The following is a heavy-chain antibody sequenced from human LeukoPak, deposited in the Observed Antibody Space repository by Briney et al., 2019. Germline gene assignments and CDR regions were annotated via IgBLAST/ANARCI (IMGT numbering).Heavy chain of an antibody. V-gene: IGHV4-34*01. CDR1: GGSFSGYY. D-gene: IGHD3-10*01. Sequence: SETLSLTCAVYGGSFSGYYWSWIRQPPGKGREWIGEINHSGSTNYNPSLTRRVTISVDTSKNQFSLKLSSVTAADTAVYYCARGRNRITMVRGVIIPYYFDYWGQGTLVTVSS. CDR3: ARGRNRITMVRGVIIPYYFDY. J-gene: IGHJ4*02. CDR2: INHSGST.